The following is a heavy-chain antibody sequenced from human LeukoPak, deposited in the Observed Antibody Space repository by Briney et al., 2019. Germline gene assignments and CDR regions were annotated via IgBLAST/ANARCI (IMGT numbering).Heavy chain of an antibody. V-gene: IGHV4-31*03. CDR2: IYNSGST. D-gene: IGHD3-9*01. CDR3: ARAPYFDWLLYPSPFFDY. CDR1: RGSISSGGYY. J-gene: IGHJ4*02. Sequence: SETLSLTCTVSRGSISSGGYYWTWIRQHPGKGLEWIGYIYNSGSTNYNPSLESRVTLSVDASENQFSLKLSSVTAADTAVYYCARAPYFDWLLYPSPFFDYWGQGTLVTVSS.